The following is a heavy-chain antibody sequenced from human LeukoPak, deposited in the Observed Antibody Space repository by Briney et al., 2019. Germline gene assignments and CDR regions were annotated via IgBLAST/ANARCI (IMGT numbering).Heavy chain of an antibody. D-gene: IGHD4-17*01. Sequence: ASVKVSCKASGYTFTSYGITWVRQAPGQGLEWMGWINPNSGGTNYAQKFQGRVTMTRDTSISTAYMELSRLRSDDTAVYYCASMQDYGKVLDPWGQGTLVTVSS. V-gene: IGHV1-2*02. CDR2: INPNSGGT. CDR3: ASMQDYGKVLDP. J-gene: IGHJ5*02. CDR1: GYTFTSYG.